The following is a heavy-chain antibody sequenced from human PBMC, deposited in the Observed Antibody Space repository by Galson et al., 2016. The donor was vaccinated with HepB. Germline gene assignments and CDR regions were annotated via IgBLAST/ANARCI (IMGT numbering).Heavy chain of an antibody. Sequence: SLRLSCAASGFTFSSYSMSWVRQAPGKGLTWVSVIYSNGTTHYASSVKGRFTVSRDHSKNTLYLQMNNLRPEDTAVYYCARDSGYGDFWRFDLWGQGALVSVSS. CDR2: IYSNGTT. D-gene: IGHD3-3*01. CDR3: ARDSGYGDFWRFDL. CDR1: GFTFSSYS. J-gene: IGHJ4*02. V-gene: IGHV3-66*01.